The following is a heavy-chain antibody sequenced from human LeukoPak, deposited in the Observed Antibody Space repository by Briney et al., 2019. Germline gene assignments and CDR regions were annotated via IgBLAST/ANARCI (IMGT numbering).Heavy chain of an antibody. Sequence: GGSLRLSCAASGFTFSSYGMHWVRQAPGKGLEWVAVISYDGSNKYYAGSVKGRFTISRDNSKNTLYLQMNSLRAEDTAVYYCAKDKEYQHNWFDPWGQGTLVTVSS. CDR1: GFTFSSYG. D-gene: IGHD2-2*01. J-gene: IGHJ5*02. V-gene: IGHV3-30*18. CDR3: AKDKEYQHNWFDP. CDR2: ISYDGSNK.